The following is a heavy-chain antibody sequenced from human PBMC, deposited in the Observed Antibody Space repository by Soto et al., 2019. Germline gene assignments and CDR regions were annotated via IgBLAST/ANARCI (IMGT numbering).Heavy chain of an antibody. CDR2: IWYDGSNK. CDR3: ARDFAAAAEGYFDY. V-gene: IGHV3-33*01. D-gene: IGHD6-13*01. J-gene: IGHJ4*02. CDR1: GFTFSSYG. Sequence: GGSLRLSCAASGFTFSSYGMRWVRQAPGKGLEWVAVIWYDGSNKYYADSVKGRFTISRDNSKNTLYLQMNSLRAEDTAVYYCARDFAAAAEGYFDYWGQGTLVTVSS.